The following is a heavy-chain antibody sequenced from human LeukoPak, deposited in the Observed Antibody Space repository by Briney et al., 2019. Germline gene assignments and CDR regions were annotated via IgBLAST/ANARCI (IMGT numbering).Heavy chain of an antibody. Sequence: ASVKVSCKASGYTFTSYYMHWVRQAPGQGLEWMGIINPSGGSTSYAQKFQGRVTMTRDTSTSTVYMELSSLRSEDTAVYYCARDLSPPTSITGRWGGDYWGQGTLVTVSS. CDR2: INPSGGST. CDR3: ARDLSPPTSITGRWGGDY. CDR1: GYTFTSYY. V-gene: IGHV1-46*01. J-gene: IGHJ4*02. D-gene: IGHD1-20*01.